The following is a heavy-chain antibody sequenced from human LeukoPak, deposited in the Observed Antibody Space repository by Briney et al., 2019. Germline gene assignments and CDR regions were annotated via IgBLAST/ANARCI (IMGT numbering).Heavy chain of an antibody. J-gene: IGHJ4*02. D-gene: IGHD6-6*01. V-gene: IGHV5-51*01. CDR3: ARHGSIAARPPYY. CDR2: IYPGDSDT. CDR1: GYSFTSYW. Sequence: GESLKISCKGSGYSFTSYWISWVRQMPRKGLEWMGIIYPGDSDTRYSPSFQGQVTISADKSISTAYLQWSSLKASDTAMYYCARHGSIAARPPYYWGQGTLVTVSS.